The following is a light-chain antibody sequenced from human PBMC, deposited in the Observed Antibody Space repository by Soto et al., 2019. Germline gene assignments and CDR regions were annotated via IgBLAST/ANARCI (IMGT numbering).Light chain of an antibody. CDR2: WAS. J-gene: IGKJ1*01. Sequence: DIVMTQSPDSLAVSLGERATINCKSSQNVLHSSNNKNYLAWYQQKPGQPPTLLFYWASTRESGVPDRFSGGGSGTDFTLTITGLLAEDVAVYYCLQYYSSPRTFGQGTKVEIK. CDR3: LQYYSSPRT. V-gene: IGKV4-1*01. CDR1: QNVLHSSNNKNY.